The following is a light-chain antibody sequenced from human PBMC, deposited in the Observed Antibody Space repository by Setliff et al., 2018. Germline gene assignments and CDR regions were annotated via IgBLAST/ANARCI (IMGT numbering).Light chain of an antibody. CDR2: GNS. V-gene: IGLV1-44*01. J-gene: IGLJ1*01. Sequence: QSVLTQEASVSGTVGQKVTLSCSGKTDNIGSFAVGWYQQISHGAPKTVMFGNSLPSGIPDRFSGSKSGTTASLTISGLQPEDEADYYCSTWGYSLSAKVFGTGTKVTVL. CDR1: TDNIGSFA. CDR3: STWGYSLSAKV.